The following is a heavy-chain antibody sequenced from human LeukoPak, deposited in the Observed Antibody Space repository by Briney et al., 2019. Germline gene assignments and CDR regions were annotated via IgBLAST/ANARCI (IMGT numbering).Heavy chain of an antibody. J-gene: IGHJ5*02. CDR2: ISGNSVHI. V-gene: IGHV3-21*01. CDR1: GFTFSSYE. D-gene: IGHD1-26*01. CDR3: ARGETRGATPGFDP. Sequence: PGGSLRLSCAASGFTFSSYEMNWVRQAPGKGLEWVSSISGNSVHILYADSVKGRFTISRDNAKSSLYLQMNSLRAEDTAVYYCARGETRGATPGFDPWGQGTLVTVSS.